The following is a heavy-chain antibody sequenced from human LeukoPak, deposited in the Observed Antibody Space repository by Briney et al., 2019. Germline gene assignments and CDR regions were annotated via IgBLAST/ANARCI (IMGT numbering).Heavy chain of an antibody. CDR1: GYSFTSSW. D-gene: IGHD2-21*02. CDR2: IYPGDSET. Sequence: GESLKISCKGSGYSFTSSWIGWVRQMPGKGLEWMGIIYPGDSETRYSPSFQGQVTISADKSISTAYLQWKSLKASDTAMYYCARRAYCGGDCYLDYWGQGTLDTVSS. CDR3: ARRAYCGGDCYLDY. V-gene: IGHV5-51*01. J-gene: IGHJ4*02.